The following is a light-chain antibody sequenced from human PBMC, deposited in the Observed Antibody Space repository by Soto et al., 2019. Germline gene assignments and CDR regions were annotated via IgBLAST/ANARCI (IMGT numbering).Light chain of an antibody. CDR2: EGS. V-gene: IGLV2-23*01. CDR1: SSDVGSYNL. Sequence: QSVLTQPASVSGSPGQSITSSCTGTSSDVGSYNLVSWYQQHPGKAPKLMIYEGSKRPSGVSNRFSGSKSGNTASLTISGLQAEDEADYYCCSYAGSSTHVVFGGATKLTVL. CDR3: CSYAGSSTHVV. J-gene: IGLJ2*01.